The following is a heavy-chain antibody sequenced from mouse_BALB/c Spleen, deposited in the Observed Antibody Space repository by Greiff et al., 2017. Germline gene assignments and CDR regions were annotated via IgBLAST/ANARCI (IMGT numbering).Heavy chain of an antibody. CDR1: GYSITSDYA. V-gene: IGHV3-2*02. D-gene: IGHD1-1*01. CDR2: ISYSGST. J-gene: IGHJ4*01. CDR3: ARLDYGSSLAMDY. Sequence: EVQRVESGPGLVKPSQSLSLTCTVTGYSITSDYAWNWIRQFPGNKLEWMGYISYSGSTSYNPSLKSRISITRDTSKNQFFLQLNSVTTEDTATYYCARLDYGSSLAMDYWGQGTSVTVSS.